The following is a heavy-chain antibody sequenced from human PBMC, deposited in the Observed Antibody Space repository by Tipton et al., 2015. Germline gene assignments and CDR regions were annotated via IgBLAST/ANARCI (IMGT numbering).Heavy chain of an antibody. D-gene: IGHD3-9*01. CDR3: ACQDYDSLTRDYQTVDY. V-gene: IGHV4-38-2*01. Sequence: TLSLTCAVSAYSISSDYYWGWIRQPPGKGLEWIGSISHSGNTCYTPPLKSRVTMSRDTPKNQFSLKLTSVTAADTAVYYCACQDYDSLTRDYQTVDYWGQGTLVTVSS. CDR2: ISHSGNT. CDR1: AYSISSDYY. J-gene: IGHJ4*02.